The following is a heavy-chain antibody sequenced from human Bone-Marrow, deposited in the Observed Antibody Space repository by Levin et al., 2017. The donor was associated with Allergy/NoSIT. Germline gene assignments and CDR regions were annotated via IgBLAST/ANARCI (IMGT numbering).Heavy chain of an antibody. Sequence: SETLSLTCSVTGDTINSGTHFWGWIRQSPGKGLEWIGSIFHSGTTYYNPSLESRLTMSVDTSKNQFSLKLRSVTAADTGLYYCAGQWEYADPSGCYDGTAGYYYYGFDVWGQATTVIVSS. J-gene: IGHJ6*02. CDR1: GDTINSGTHF. CDR3: AGQWEYADPSGCYDGTAGYYYYGFDV. V-gene: IGHV4-39*01. D-gene: IGHD6-19*01. CDR2: IFHSGTT.